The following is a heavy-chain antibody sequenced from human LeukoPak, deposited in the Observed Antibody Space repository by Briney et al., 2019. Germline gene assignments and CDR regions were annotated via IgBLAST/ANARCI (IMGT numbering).Heavy chain of an antibody. J-gene: IGHJ6*02. CDR2: ISAYNGNT. D-gene: IGHD2-15*01. CDR1: GYTFTSYG. Sequence: ASVKVSCKASGYTFTSYGISWVRQAPGQGLEWMGWISAYNGNTNYAQKLQGRVTMTTDTSTSTAYMELRSLRSDDAAVYYCATTPYYYYGMDVWGQGTTVTVSS. CDR3: ATTPYYYYGMDV. V-gene: IGHV1-18*01.